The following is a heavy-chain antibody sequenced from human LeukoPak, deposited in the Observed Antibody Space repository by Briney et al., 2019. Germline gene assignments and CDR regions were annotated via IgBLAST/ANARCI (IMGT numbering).Heavy chain of an antibody. D-gene: IGHD3-16*02. CDR2: ISAYNGNT. V-gene: IGHV1-8*02. CDR1: GYTFTSYG. J-gene: IGHJ5*02. CDR3: ARVGGYDYVWGSYRYTGREYNWFDP. Sequence: ASVKVSCKASGYTFTSYGISWVRQAPGQGLEWMGWISAYNGNTGYAQKFQGRVTMTRNTSISTAYMELSSLRSEDTAVYYCARVGGYDYVWGSYRYTGREYNWFDPWGQGTLVTVSS.